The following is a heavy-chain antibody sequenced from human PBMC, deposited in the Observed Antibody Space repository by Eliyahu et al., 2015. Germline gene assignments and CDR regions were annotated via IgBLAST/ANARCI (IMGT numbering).Heavy chain of an antibody. CDR1: GGSISSSSYY. V-gene: IGHV4-39*07. J-gene: IGHJ4*02. CDR2: IYYSGXT. Sequence: QLQLQESGPGLVKPSETLSLTCTXXGGSISSSSYYWGWIRQPPGKGLEWIGSIYYSGXTYYNPSLKSRVTISVDTSKNQFSLKLSSVTAADTAVYYCARDYDGKINWGQGTLVTVSS. D-gene: IGHD3-16*01. CDR3: ARDYDGKIN.